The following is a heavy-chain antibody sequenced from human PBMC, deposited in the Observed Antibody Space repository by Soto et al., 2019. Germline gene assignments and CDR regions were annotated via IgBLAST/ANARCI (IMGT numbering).Heavy chain of an antibody. CDR1: GYPLTDFY. CDR3: AREGGAAPGARREFYLDL. V-gene: IGHV1-2*02. J-gene: IGHJ2*01. CDR2: INPHTGDT. D-gene: IGHD3-10*01. Sequence: QVQLVQSGAEVKKPGASVTVSCKTSGYPLTDFYIHWVRQAPGQGLEWMAWINPHTGDTNTALKVQGRVTMTSDTSINTAFMELTRLSADDTAVYYCAREGGAAPGARREFYLDLWGRGTLVSVSS.